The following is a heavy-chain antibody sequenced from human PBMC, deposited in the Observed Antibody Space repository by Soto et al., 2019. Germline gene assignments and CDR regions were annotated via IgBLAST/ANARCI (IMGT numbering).Heavy chain of an antibody. CDR2: ISYDGSNK. CDR3: AKDYCSGGSCYSPYFDY. V-gene: IGHV3-30*18. Sequence: QVQLVESGGGVVQPERSLRLSCAASGFTFSAYAMYWVRQAPDKGLEWVAVISYDGSNKYYADSVKGRFTISRDNSKNTLYLQMDSLRVEDTAVYYCAKDYCSGGSCYSPYFDYWGQGSLVTVSS. CDR1: GFTFSAYA. D-gene: IGHD2-15*01. J-gene: IGHJ4*02.